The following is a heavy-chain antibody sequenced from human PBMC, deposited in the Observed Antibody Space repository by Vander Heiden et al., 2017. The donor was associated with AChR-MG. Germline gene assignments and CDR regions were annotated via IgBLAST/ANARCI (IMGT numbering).Heavy chain of an antibody. Sequence: QVHLVQSGAEMKQPGASVRVSCTASGYKFDAFGINWLRQAPGRGLEWVRCINTVSHNTDYASKFQVRVTTTADASTDTAYLGMMSLGSDDTDDYFCARDDCVESGNVLSKHWGQGTLVTVSS. D-gene: IGHD3-10*01. CDR2: INTVSHNT. CDR1: GYKFDAFG. J-gene: IGHJ4*02. CDR3: ARDDCVESGNVLSKH. V-gene: IGHV1-18*01.